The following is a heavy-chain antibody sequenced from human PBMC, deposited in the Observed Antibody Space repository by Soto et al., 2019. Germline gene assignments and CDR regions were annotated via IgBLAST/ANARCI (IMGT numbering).Heavy chain of an antibody. Sequence: ASVKVSCKASGYTFTSYYMHCVRQAPGQGLEWMGIINPSGGSTSYAQKFQGRVTMTRDTSTSTVYMELSSLRSEDTAVYYCARDSDTIFGVAYYYYGMDVWGQGTTVTVSS. CDR3: ARDSDTIFGVAYYYYGMDV. V-gene: IGHV1-46*01. J-gene: IGHJ6*02. CDR1: GYTFTSYY. D-gene: IGHD3-3*01. CDR2: INPSGGST.